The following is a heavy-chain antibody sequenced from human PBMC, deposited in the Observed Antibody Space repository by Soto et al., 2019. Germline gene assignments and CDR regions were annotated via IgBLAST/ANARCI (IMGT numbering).Heavy chain of an antibody. J-gene: IGHJ4*02. CDR2: ISAYNGNT. CDR3: ARDADSSGYPHFDY. CDR1: GYTFTSYG. V-gene: IGHV1-18*01. D-gene: IGHD3-22*01. Sequence: ASVKVSCKASGYTFTSYGISWVRQAPGQGLEWMGWISAYNGNTNYAQKLQGRVTVTTDTSTSTAYMELRSLRSDDTAVYYCARDADSSGYPHFDYWGQGTLVTVSS.